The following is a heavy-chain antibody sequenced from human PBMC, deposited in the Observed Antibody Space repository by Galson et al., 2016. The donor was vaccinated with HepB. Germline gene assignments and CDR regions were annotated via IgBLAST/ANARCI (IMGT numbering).Heavy chain of an antibody. Sequence: SLRLSCAGSGPTFSNYWKNWVRQTPGKGLEWVANIDPDGNVKTYADSVKGRFTVPRDNAKSTWYLKMNRLRADDTAVYYCVGGEVTAAPILSAWGQGTLVTVSS. CDR2: IDPDGNVK. CDR1: GPTFSNYW. J-gene: IGHJ5*02. CDR3: VGGEVTAAPILSA. V-gene: IGHV3-7*03. D-gene: IGHD6-13*01.